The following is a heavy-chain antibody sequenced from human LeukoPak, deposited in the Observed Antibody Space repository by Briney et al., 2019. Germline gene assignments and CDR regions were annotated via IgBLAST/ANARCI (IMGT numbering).Heavy chain of an antibody. D-gene: IGHD2/OR15-2a*01. CDR2: IYYSGST. CDR3: ALSVTVLRVNWFDP. Sequence: PSETLSLTCSVSGGSISTYYWSWIRQPPGKGLEWIGYIYYSGSTNYNPSLKSRVTISVDMPKSHFSLKLSSVAAADTAVYYCALSVTVLRVNWFDPWGQGTLVTVSS. J-gene: IGHJ5*02. CDR1: GGSISTYY. V-gene: IGHV4-59*12.